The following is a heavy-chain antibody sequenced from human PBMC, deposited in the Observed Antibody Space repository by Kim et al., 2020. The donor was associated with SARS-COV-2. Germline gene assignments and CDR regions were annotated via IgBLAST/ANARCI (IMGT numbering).Heavy chain of an antibody. V-gene: IGHV1-46*01. Sequence: ASVKVSCKTSGYTFTSYYMHWVRQAPGQGLEWMGIINPSGGSTSYAQKFQGRVTMTRDTSTSTVYMELSSLRSEDTAVYYCATHSSGWYVNYGMDVWGQGTTVTVSS. J-gene: IGHJ6*02. CDR1: GYTFTSYY. D-gene: IGHD6-19*01. CDR2: INPSGGST. CDR3: ATHSSGWYVNYGMDV.